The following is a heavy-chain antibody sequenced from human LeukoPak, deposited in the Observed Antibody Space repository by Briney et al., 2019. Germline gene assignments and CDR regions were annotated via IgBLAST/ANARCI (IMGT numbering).Heavy chain of an antibody. CDR1: GYTFTMYY. V-gene: IGHV1-46*01. CDR2: INPSDGAT. CDR3: AREQIGGLSGNFGALFASYYTYYYMDV. D-gene: IGHD3-10*01. J-gene: IGHJ6*03. Sequence: ASVKVSCKASGYTFTMYYIHWVRQAPGQGLEWMGMINPSDGATTYAQRFQGRVTMTRDMSTTTVYMDLRSLRFEDTAVYCGAREQIGGLSGNFGALFASYYTYYYMDVWGRGTTVTVSS.